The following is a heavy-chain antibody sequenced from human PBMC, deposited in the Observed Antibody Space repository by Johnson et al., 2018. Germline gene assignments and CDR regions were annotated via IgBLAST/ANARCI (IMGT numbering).Heavy chain of an antibody. CDR2: IWYDGSNK. CDR3: ASLRGDSSGWYYVDY. Sequence: QVQLVESGGGVVQPGRSLRLSCVASGFTFRNYGMHWVRQAPGKGLEWVALIWYDGSNKYYADSVKGRFTISRDNSKKMLYLQMNSLRAEDTAVYYCASLRGDSSGWYYVDYWCQGTLVTVSS. CDR1: GFTFRNYG. D-gene: IGHD6-19*01. V-gene: IGHV3-33*01. J-gene: IGHJ4*02.